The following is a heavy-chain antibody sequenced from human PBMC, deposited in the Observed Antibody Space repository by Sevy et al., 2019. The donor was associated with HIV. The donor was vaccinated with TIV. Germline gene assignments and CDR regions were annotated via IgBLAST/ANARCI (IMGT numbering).Heavy chain of an antibody. Sequence: GGSLRLSCAAAGFNFNNYAMTWVRQAPGKGLEWVSGISFSGSKTYYARSVKGRFSISRDPSKNTLYLQMNNVRVEDTAVYFCAKTPFMDFWNDYYSFYFDFWGQGTLVTVSS. CDR1: GFNFNNYA. J-gene: IGHJ4*02. V-gene: IGHV3-23*01. CDR2: ISFSGSKT. D-gene: IGHD3-3*01. CDR3: AKTPFMDFWNDYYSFYFDF.